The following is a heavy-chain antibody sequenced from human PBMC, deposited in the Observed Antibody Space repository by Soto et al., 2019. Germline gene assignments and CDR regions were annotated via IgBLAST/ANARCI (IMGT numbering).Heavy chain of an antibody. CDR2: IRGSGGNA. CDR3: AKHLWFGEAVFDP. Sequence: EVQLLESGGGLVQPGGSLRLSCAGTGFTFSSYGMSWVRQAPGKGLEWVSTIRGSGGNANYADSVKGRFTISRDDSTNTVHLQRNSLRPDDTAVYYCAKHLWFGEAVFDPWGQGTLVVVSS. D-gene: IGHD3-10*01. V-gene: IGHV3-23*01. CDR1: GFTFSSYG. J-gene: IGHJ5*02.